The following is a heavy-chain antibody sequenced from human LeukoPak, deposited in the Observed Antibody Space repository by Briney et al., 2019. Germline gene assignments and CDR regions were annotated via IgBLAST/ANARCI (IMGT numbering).Heavy chain of an antibody. J-gene: IGHJ5*02. Sequence: ASVKVSCKASGYTFNSYGISWVRQAPGQGLEWMGWISAYNGHTNYAQKFQGRVTMTTDTSTSTAYMDLRSLRSDDTAVYYCARDRLGRVAVAGTSNWFDPWGQGTLVTVSS. CDR3: ARDRLGRVAVAGTSNWFDP. CDR2: ISAYNGHT. CDR1: GYTFNSYG. D-gene: IGHD6-19*01. V-gene: IGHV1-18*01.